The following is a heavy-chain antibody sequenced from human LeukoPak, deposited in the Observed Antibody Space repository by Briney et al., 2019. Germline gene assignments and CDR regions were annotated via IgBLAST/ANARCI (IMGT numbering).Heavy chain of an antibody. D-gene: IGHD1-14*01. CDR2: IYYSGST. V-gene: IGHV4-59*01. Sequence: SETLSLTCTVSGGSISSYYWSWIRQPPGKGLEWIGYIYYSGSTNYNPSLKSRVTISVDTSKNQFSLKLSSVTAADTAVYYCARVLNTGSTRGFDPWGQGTLVTVSS. CDR1: GGSISSYY. J-gene: IGHJ5*02. CDR3: ARVLNTGSTRGFDP.